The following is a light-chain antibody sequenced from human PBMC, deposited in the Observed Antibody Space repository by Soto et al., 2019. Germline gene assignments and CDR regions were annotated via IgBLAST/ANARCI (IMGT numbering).Light chain of an antibody. CDR1: SSDIGTYDY. CDR3: TSYTGDDFTFV. V-gene: IGLV2-8*01. CDR2: EVC. Sequence: QSVLTQPPSASGSLGQSVTISCTGTSSDIGTYDYVSWYQQHPGRAPKLIIFEVCKRPLGVPDRFSGSKSGNTASLIVSGLQPDDEAEYHCTSYTGDDFTFVFGTGTKVTVL. J-gene: IGLJ1*01.